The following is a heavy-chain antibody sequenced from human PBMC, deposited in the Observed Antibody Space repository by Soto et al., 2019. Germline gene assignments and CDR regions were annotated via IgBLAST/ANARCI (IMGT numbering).Heavy chain of an antibody. Sequence: QVQLVQSGAEVKKPGASVKVSCKASGYTFTSYDINWVRQATGQGLEWMGWMNPNSGNTGYAQKFQGRVTMTRNTSISTAYMELSSLRSEDTAVYYWASVHGWLTIRRYYYGMDVWGQGTTVTVSS. CDR1: GYTFTSYD. CDR3: ASVHGWLTIRRYYYGMDV. D-gene: IGHD1-1*01. J-gene: IGHJ6*02. V-gene: IGHV1-8*01. CDR2: MNPNSGNT.